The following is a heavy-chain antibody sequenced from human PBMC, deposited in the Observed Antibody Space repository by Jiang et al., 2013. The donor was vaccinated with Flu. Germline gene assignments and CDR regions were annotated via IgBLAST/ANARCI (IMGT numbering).Heavy chain of an antibody. CDR3: ARVGKSVYYDSSGYLDP. Sequence: ISSYYWSWIRQPPGKGLEWIGYIYYSGSTNYNPSLKSRVTISVDTSKNQFSLKLSSVTAADTAVYYCARVGKSVYYDSSGYLDPWGQGTLVTVSS. J-gene: IGHJ5*02. V-gene: IGHV4-59*01. D-gene: IGHD3-22*01. CDR1: ISSYY. CDR2: IYYSGST.